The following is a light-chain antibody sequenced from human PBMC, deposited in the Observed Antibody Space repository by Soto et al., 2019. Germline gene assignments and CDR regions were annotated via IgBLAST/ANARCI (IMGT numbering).Light chain of an antibody. V-gene: IGKV1-5*01. J-gene: IGKJ1*01. CDR2: DAS. CDR1: QSISSW. Sequence: QYPSTRSASLVYRVTIPCRASQSISSWLAWFQQKPGKAPKLLIYDASTLESGVPSRFSGSGSGTEFTLTISSLQTDDFATYYCQQYNYYRTFGQGTKVDI. CDR3: QQYNYYRT.